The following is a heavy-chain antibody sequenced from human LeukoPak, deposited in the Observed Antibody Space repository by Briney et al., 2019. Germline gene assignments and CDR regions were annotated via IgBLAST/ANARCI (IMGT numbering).Heavy chain of an antibody. CDR3: ARVGYSSSWSRSDY. Sequence: TGGSLRLSCAASGFTFSNYWMSWVRQAPGKGLEWVANIKEDGSGKYYVDSLKGRFTIYRDNAKNSLYLQMNSLRAEDTAVYYCARVGYSSSWSRSDYWGQGALVTVSS. J-gene: IGHJ4*02. V-gene: IGHV3-7*04. CDR2: IKEDGSGK. D-gene: IGHD6-13*01. CDR1: GFTFSNYW.